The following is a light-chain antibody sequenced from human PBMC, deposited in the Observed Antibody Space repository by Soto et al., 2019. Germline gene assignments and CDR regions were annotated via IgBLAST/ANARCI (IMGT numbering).Light chain of an antibody. CDR2: DAS. J-gene: IGKJ5*01. CDR1: QSVSSY. CDR3: QQRSNWPPLT. V-gene: IGKV3-11*01. Sequence: EIVLTQSPATLSLSPGERATLSCRASQSVSSYLAWYKQKPGQAPRLLIYDASNRAPGIPARFSGSGSGTHFTLTISSLEPEDFAVYYCQQRSNWPPLTFGQGTRLEIK.